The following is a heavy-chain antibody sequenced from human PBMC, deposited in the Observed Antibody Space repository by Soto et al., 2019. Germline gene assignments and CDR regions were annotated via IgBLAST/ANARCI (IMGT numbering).Heavy chain of an antibody. J-gene: IGHJ4*02. D-gene: IGHD6-19*01. CDR2: IIPIFGTA. Sequence: SVKVSCKASGGTFSSYAISWVREAPGQGLEWMGGIIPIFGTANYAQKFQGRVTITADKSTSTAYMELSSLRSEDTAVYYCARERFPAVAGVDYWGQGTLVTVSS. CDR1: GGTFSSYA. V-gene: IGHV1-69*06. CDR3: ARERFPAVAGVDY.